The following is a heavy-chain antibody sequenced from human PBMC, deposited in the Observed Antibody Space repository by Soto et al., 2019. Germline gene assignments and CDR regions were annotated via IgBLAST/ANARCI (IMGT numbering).Heavy chain of an antibody. D-gene: IGHD2-15*01. J-gene: IGHJ5*01. CDR2: IKQDGSEK. Sequence: PGGSLRLSCAASGFTFSSYWVSWVRQAPGKGLEWVANIKQDGSEKYYVDSVKGRFTISRDNAKNSLYLQMNSLRAEDTAVYYFAKERPYCNNWFVYLGQGTLVNVFS. V-gene: IGHV3-7*01. CDR1: GFTFSSYW. CDR3: AKERPYCNNWFVY.